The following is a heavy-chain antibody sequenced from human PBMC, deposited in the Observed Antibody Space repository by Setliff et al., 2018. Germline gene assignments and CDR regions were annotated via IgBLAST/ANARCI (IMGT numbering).Heavy chain of an antibody. Sequence: ASVKVSCKASGLTFTTFSISWVRQAPGQGLEWMGWITNYNGKTDYAQKFQDRVILTTDTSTDTAYMELRNLRPDDKAIYYCAARTPVTFSGVVTTVWGQGSLVTVSS. CDR3: AARTPVTFSGVVTTV. CDR2: ITNYNGKT. J-gene: IGHJ4*02. D-gene: IGHD3-3*01. V-gene: IGHV1-18*01. CDR1: GLTFTTFS.